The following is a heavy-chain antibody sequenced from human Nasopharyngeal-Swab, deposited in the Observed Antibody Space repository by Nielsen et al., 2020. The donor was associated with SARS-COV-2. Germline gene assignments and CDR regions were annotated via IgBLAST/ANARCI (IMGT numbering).Heavy chain of an antibody. D-gene: IGHD1-14*01. CDR3: AREGAGSETIYYYYYMDV. Sequence: WIRQPPGKGLEWIGSIYYSGSTYYNPSLKSRVTIPVDTSKNQFSLKLSSVTAADTAVYYCAREGAGSETIYYYYYMDVWGKGTTVTVSS. V-gene: IGHV4-39*07. CDR2: IYYSGST. J-gene: IGHJ6*03.